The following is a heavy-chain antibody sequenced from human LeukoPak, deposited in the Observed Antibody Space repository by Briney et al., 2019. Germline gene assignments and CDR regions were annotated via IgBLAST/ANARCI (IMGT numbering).Heavy chain of an antibody. CDR1: GYSISSGYC. CDR2: IYHSGST. J-gene: IGHJ5*02. D-gene: IGHD2-2*01. CDR3: ATAPIVVVPAAILGWFDP. V-gene: IGHV4-38-2*01. Sequence: PSETLSLTCAVSGYSISSGYCWGWIRPPPGKGLEWIGSIYHSGSTYYNPSLKSRVTISVDTSKNQFSLKLSSVAPADTAVYYCATAPIVVVPAAILGWFDPWGQGTLVTVSS.